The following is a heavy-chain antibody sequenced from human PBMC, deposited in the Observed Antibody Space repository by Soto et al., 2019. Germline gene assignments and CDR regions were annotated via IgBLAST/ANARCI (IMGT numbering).Heavy chain of an antibody. J-gene: IGHJ6*02. CDR1: GDSISDVDYY. D-gene: IGHD3-22*01. V-gene: IGHV4-30-4*01. Sequence: QVQLQESGPGLVKPSQTLSLTCTVSGDSISDVDYYWSWVRQTPREGLEWIGAFYDSGTSYYSPYLKSRMTISVDSSKNHFSLTLTSVTAADTAVDYCARGTRDYFDTTGPGYGMDVWGQGTTVTVSS. CDR2: FYDSGTS. CDR3: ARGTRDYFDTTGPGYGMDV.